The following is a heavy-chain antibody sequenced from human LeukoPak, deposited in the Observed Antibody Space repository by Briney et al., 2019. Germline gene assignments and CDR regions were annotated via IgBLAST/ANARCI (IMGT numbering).Heavy chain of an antibody. D-gene: IGHD2-2*01. CDR2: IRYGGSNK. V-gene: IGHV3-30*02. Sequence: PGGSLRLSCAASGFTFSSYGMHWVRQAPGKGLEWVAFIRYGGSNKYYADSVKGRFTISRDNSKNTLYLQMNSLRAEDTAVYYCAKIREEYQLLPDHYYYMDVWGKGTTVTVSS. CDR3: AKIREEYQLLPDHYYYMDV. J-gene: IGHJ6*03. CDR1: GFTFSSYG.